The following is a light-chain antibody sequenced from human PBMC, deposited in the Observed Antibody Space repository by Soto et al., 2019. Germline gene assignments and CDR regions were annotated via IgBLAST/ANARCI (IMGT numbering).Light chain of an antibody. CDR2: EAS. CDR3: QQWSRWPRET. J-gene: IGKJ3*01. CDR1: QSVSSY. Sequence: EVVLTQSPVTLSLSPGERATLSCRASQSVSSYLAWYQQKPGQAPRLVIYEASKRATGIPARFSGSGSGTDFTLTITNLEPEDFAVYFCQQWSRWPRETFGPGTKVDI. V-gene: IGKV3-11*01.